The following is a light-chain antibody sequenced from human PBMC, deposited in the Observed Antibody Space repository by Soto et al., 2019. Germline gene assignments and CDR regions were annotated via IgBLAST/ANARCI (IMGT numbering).Light chain of an antibody. V-gene: IGKV3-15*01. CDR1: QSVSIN. J-gene: IGKJ1*01. Sequence: IVVSRSLVTVSVNPRERATLSCRASQSVSINLAWYQQKPGQAPRLLIYGASTRATGIPARFSGSGSGTEFTLTISSLQSEDFAVYHCQHYNSWPRTWTFGQGTKVDI. CDR3: QHYNSWPRTWT. CDR2: GAS.